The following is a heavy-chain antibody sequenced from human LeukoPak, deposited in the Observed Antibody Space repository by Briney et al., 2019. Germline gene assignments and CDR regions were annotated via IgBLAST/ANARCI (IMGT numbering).Heavy chain of an antibody. V-gene: IGHV3-30*14. D-gene: IGHD6-13*01. CDR3: AREERYSSSWYRSYYFDY. Sequence: GRSLRLSCAASGFTFSSYAMHWVRQAPGKGLEWVAVISYDGSNKYYADSVKGRFTISRDNSKNTLYLQMNSLRAEDTAVYYCAREERYSSSWYRSYYFDYWGQGTLVTVSS. J-gene: IGHJ4*02. CDR2: ISYDGSNK. CDR1: GFTFSSYA.